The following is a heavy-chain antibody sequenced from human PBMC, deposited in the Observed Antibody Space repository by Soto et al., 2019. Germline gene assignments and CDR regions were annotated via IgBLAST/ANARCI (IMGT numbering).Heavy chain of an antibody. CDR1: GYTFTSYG. V-gene: IGHV1-18*01. CDR2: VSAYSGHT. CDR3: ARDPSIVGATTVDY. Sequence: QVQLVQSGAEVRKPGASVKVSCKASGYTFTSYGFNWVRQAPGQGLEWMGWVSAYSGHTNYAQKLHGRVTMTTDTXXTTAYMELRSLRSDDTAVYYCARDPSIVGATTVDYWGQGTLVTVSS. D-gene: IGHD1-26*01. J-gene: IGHJ4*02.